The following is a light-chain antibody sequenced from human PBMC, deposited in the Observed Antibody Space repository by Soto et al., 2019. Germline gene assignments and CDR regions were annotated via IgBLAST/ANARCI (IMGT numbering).Light chain of an antibody. J-gene: IGLJ1*01. CDR3: CSYAGSSLV. CDR1: RSDVGSYNL. Sequence: QSVLTQPASVSGSPGQSITISCTGTRSDVGSYNLVSWYQQHPGKAPQLMIYEVSKRPSGVSNRFSGSKSGNTASLTISGLQAEDEADYYCCSYAGSSLVFGIGTKVTVL. V-gene: IGLV2-23*02. CDR2: EVS.